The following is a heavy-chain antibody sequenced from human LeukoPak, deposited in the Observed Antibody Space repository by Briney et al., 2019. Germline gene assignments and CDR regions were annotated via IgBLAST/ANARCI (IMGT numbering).Heavy chain of an antibody. CDR1: GYTFTGYY. J-gene: IGHJ6*03. D-gene: IGHD3-10*01. CDR2: INPNSGGT. Sequence: GASVKVSCKASGYTFTGYYMNWVRQAPGQGLEWMGWINPNSGGTNYAQKFQGRVTMTRDTSISTAYMQLSRLRSDDTAVYYCARDRGMVRGIRYYMDVRGKGTTVTISS. V-gene: IGHV1-2*02. CDR3: ARDRGMVRGIRYYMDV.